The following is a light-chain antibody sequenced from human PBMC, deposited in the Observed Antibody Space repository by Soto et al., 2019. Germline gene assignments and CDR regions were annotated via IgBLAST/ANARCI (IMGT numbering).Light chain of an antibody. CDR1: QSLHSNF. CDR2: SAS. J-gene: IGKJ3*01. V-gene: IGKV3-20*01. CDR3: HQSGSSDHT. Sequence: EIVLTKFPATLSLSPGARATLSCRASQSLHSNFLVWYQQKPGQAPRLLISSASRMATGIPDRFSGSGSGTDFTLTIIRLDPEGFAVYYCHQSGSSDHTFGPGTKM.